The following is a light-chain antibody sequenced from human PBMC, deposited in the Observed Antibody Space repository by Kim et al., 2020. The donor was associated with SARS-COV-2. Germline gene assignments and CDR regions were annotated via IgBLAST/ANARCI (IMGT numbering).Light chain of an antibody. J-gene: IGLJ2*01. V-gene: IGLV6-57*03. Sequence: GKTVTISCTRSSGSIASKYVQWYQQRPGSAPTTVIYDDNQRPSGVPDRFSGSIDSSSNSASLTISGLKTEDEADYYCQSYDSSNVVFGGGTQLTVL. CDR3: QSYDSSNVV. CDR2: DDN. CDR1: SGSIASKY.